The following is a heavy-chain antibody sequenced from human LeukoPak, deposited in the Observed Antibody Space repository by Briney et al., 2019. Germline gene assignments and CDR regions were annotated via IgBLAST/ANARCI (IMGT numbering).Heavy chain of an antibody. J-gene: IGHJ5*02. CDR3: ARTPRWLRLSLAWFDP. CDR2: IIPILGIA. Sequence: GASVTVSCKASGGTFSSYAISWVRQAPGQGLEWMGRIIPILGIANYAQKFQGRVTITADKSTSTAYMELSSLRSEDTAVYYCARTPRWLRLSLAWFDPWGQGTLVTVSS. D-gene: IGHD5-12*01. CDR1: GGTFSSYA. V-gene: IGHV1-69*04.